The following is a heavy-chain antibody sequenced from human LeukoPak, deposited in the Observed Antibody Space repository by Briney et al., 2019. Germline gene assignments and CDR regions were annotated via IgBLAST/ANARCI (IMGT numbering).Heavy chain of an antibody. CDR2: ISGSATNT. Sequence: GGALRLSCAASGFTFRNYAMSWVRQAPGKGLEWVSGISGSATNTYYADSVKGRFTISRDNAKDSLYLQMNSLRVEDTAVYYCLRGDRRDYWGQGTLVTVSS. J-gene: IGHJ4*02. CDR1: GFTFRNYA. CDR3: LRGDRRDY. V-gene: IGHV3-23*01.